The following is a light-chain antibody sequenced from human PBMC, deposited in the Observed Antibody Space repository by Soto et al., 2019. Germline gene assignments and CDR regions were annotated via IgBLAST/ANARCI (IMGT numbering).Light chain of an antibody. CDR1: SSDVGGYNY. CDR2: DVT. J-gene: IGLJ1*01. Sequence: QSALTQPASVSGSPGQSITISCTGTSSDVGGYNYVSWYQHHPGKAPKLIIYDVTKRPSGVSNPFSGSKSGNTASLTISGLQPEDEGDYYCSSYTTSNTRQIVFGTGTKLTVL. V-gene: IGLV2-14*03. CDR3: SSYTTSNTRQIV.